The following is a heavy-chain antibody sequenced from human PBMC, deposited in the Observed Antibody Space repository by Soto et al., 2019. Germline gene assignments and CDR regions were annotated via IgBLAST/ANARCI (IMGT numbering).Heavy chain of an antibody. CDR3: ARGPGI. V-gene: IGHV4-31*03. CDR1: GDSISSGGYF. Sequence: QVQLQESGPGLVKPSQTLSLTCTVSGDSISSGGYFWNWIRQHPGKGLEWIGYIYYSGSTDYNPSLKSRVTISVDTSKNQFSLKRSSVTAADTAVYYCARGPGIWGQGTLVTVSS. J-gene: IGHJ4*02. CDR2: IYYSGST.